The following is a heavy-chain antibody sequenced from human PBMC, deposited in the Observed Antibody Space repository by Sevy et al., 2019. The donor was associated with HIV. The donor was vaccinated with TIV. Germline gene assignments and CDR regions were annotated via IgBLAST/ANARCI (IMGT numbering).Heavy chain of an antibody. J-gene: IGHJ4*02. CDR3: AKDLAGAGPYYFDY. Sequence: GGSLRLSCAASGFTFSSYGMHWVRQAPGKGLEWVAFIRYDGSNKYYADAVKGRFTSSSDNSKNTLYRQMNSLRAEDTAVYYCAKDLAGAGPYYFDYWGQGTLVTVSS. D-gene: IGHD6-19*01. CDR1: GFTFSSYG. V-gene: IGHV3-30*02. CDR2: IRYDGSNK.